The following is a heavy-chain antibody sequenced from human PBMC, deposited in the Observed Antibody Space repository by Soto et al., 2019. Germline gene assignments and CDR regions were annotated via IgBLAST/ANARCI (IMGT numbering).Heavy chain of an antibody. D-gene: IGHD1-26*01. V-gene: IGHV4-61*01. J-gene: IGHJ4*02. CDR2: IYYSGST. CDR1: GGSVSSGSYY. CDR3: ARVQEWELPDY. Sequence: QVQLQESGPGLVKPSETLSLTCTVSGGSVSSGSYYWSWIRQPPGKGLEWIGYIYYSGSTNYNPSLKSRVTISVDTSKNQFSLKLSSVTAADTAVYYCARVQEWELPDYWGQGTLVTVSS.